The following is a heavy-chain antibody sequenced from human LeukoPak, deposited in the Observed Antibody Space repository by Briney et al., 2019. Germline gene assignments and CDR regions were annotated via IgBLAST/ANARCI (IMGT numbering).Heavy chain of an antibody. J-gene: IGHJ4*02. V-gene: IGHV5-51*01. CDR2: IYPGDSDT. CDR3: ARHVISRDYYDSSGYYYFDY. D-gene: IGHD3-22*01. CDR1: GYSFTSYW. Sequence: GEALKISCKGSGYSFTSYWIGLGRQIPGEGLEGMGIIYPGDSDTIYSPSFQGQFTISADNSIGNAYLQWSSLKDSDTAMYYCARHVISRDYYDSSGYYYFDYWGQGTLVTVSS.